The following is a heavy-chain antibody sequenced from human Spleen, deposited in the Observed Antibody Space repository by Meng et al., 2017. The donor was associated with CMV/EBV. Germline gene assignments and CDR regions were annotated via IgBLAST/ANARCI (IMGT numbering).Heavy chain of an antibody. CDR3: ARYDGGGSDY. J-gene: IGHJ4*02. CDR2: VDLNSGAT. V-gene: IGHV1-2*02. Sequence: ASVKVSCKASGFTFTASTFHAYNIHWVRRAPGQGLEWMGWVDLNSGATNYAQKFHGRVTMTRDTSMNTAYMELSSLRSDDTAVYFCARYDGGGSDYWGQGTMVTVSS. D-gene: IGHD2-15*01. CDR1: GFTFTASTFHAYN.